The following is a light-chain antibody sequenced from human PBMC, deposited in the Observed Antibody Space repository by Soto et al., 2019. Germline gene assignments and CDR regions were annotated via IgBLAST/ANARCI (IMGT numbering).Light chain of an antibody. V-gene: IGKV4-1*01. CDR1: QSVLDSAINKNH. CDR3: QQYYDIPYT. Sequence: DIVMTQSPEFLAVSLGERATINCKSSQSVLDSAINKNHLAWYQQKPGQPPKLLFYWAPTRESGVPDRFSGSGSRTDFTLTIGSLQAEYVAVYYCQQYYDIPYTFGQGTRLEI. J-gene: IGKJ2*01. CDR2: WAP.